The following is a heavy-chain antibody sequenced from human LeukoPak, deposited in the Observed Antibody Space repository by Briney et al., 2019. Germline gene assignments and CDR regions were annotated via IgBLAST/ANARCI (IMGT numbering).Heavy chain of an antibody. V-gene: IGHV3-30*18. D-gene: IGHD5-18*01. CDR3: AKSQNRGYSYGTDY. J-gene: IGHJ4*02. CDR2: ISYDGSNK. Sequence: GGSLRLSCAASGFTFSTYGIHWVRQAPGKGLEWVAVISYDGSNKYYADSVKGRFTISRDNSKNTLYLQMNSLRAEDTAVYYCAKSQNRGYSYGTDYWGQGTLVTVSS. CDR1: GFTFSTYG.